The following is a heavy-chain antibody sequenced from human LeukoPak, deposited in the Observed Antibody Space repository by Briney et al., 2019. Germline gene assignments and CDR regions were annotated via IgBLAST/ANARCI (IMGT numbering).Heavy chain of an antibody. D-gene: IGHD3-10*01. CDR2: INEDGSMK. CDR1: GFTFSSYW. V-gene: IGHV3-7*01. J-gene: IGHJ4*02. CDR3: ARDEPGYGEFLLY. Sequence: PGGSLRLSCAASGFTFSSYWMSWVRQAPGKGLEWVANINEDGSMKTYVDSLKGRFTISRDNTKNSMYLQMNSLRAEDTAVYYCARDEPGYGEFLLYWGQGTLVTVSS.